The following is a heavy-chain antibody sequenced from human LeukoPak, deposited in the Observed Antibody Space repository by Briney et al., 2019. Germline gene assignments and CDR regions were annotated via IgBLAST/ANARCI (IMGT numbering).Heavy chain of an antibody. D-gene: IGHD2-2*01. CDR2: IWYDGSNK. J-gene: IGHJ6*02. CDR3: ARDLCSSTSCYLRTSGMDV. CDR1: GFTFSSYG. V-gene: IGHV3-33*01. Sequence: GGSLRLSCAASGFTFSSYGMHWVRQAPGKGLEWVAVIWYDGSNKYCADSVKGRFTISRDNSKNTLYLQMNSLRAEDTAVYYCARDLCSSTSCYLRTSGMDVWGQGTTVTVSS.